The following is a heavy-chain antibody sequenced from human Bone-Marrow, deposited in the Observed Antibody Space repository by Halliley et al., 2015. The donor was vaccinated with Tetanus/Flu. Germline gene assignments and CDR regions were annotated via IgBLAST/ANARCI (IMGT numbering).Heavy chain of an antibody. CDR3: AAGTYFQDPTH. J-gene: IGHJ1*01. D-gene: IGHD3-10*01. CDR2: IYYSGST. CDR1: GASLNGGGSY. Sequence: LRLSCTVSGASLNGGGSYWGWVRPHPGRGLEWIGFIYYSGSTSFNPSLESRAAISIDTAKNQFSRKRTSVNVADPAVYYCAAGTYFQDPTHWGQGPLVVVSA. V-gene: IGHV4-31*02.